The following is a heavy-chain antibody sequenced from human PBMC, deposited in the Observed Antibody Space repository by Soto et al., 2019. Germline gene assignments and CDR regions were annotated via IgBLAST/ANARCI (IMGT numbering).Heavy chain of an antibody. CDR1: GFTFSNYA. J-gene: IGHJ4*02. CDR2: VSYDGSKQ. V-gene: IGHV3-30-3*01. Sequence: QVQLVESGGGVVQPGRSLRVSCAASGFTFSNYAMHWVRQAPGKGLEGVAVVSYDGSKQFYADSVEGRFTISRDSSKSTLYLHMDNLRDEDTAVYYCARDRVYYYDNSGYYTFDYWGQGTLVTVSS. D-gene: IGHD3-22*01. CDR3: ARDRVYYYDNSGYYTFDY.